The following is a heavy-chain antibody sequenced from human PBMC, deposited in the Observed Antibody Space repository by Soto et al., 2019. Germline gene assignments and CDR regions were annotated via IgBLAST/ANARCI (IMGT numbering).Heavy chain of an antibody. CDR3: ARRVLIAELDYYYDMDL. V-gene: IGHV1-69*06. CDR1: GGIFSSYA. CDR2: IIPIFDRA. D-gene: IGHD1-1*01. J-gene: IGHJ6*02. Sequence: HEQLVQSGAEVKRPGSSVKVSCKASGGIFSSYAVSWVRQAPGQGLEWMGGIIPIFDRANYARKFQGRVTITADKATSTTYVELSSLRSGDTAVYYCARRVLIAELDYYYDMDLWGQGTAVTVSS.